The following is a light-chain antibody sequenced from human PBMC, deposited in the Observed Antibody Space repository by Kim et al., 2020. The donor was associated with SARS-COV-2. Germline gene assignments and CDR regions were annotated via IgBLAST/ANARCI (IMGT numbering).Light chain of an antibody. CDR1: KLGDKY. Sequence: SYELTQPPSVSVSPGQTASITCSGDKLGDKYACWYQQKPSQSPVLVIYQDSKRPSGIPERFSGSNSGNTATLTISGTQAMDEADYYCQAWDSSIYVVFGGGTQLTVL. V-gene: IGLV3-1*01. J-gene: IGLJ2*01. CDR2: QDS. CDR3: QAWDSSIYVV.